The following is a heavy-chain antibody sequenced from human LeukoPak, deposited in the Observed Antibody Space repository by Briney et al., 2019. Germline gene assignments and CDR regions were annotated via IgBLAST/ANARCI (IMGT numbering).Heavy chain of an antibody. CDR2: ISYDGSNK. Sequence: PGRSLRLSCAASGFTFSSYGMHWVRQAPGKGLEWVAVISYDGSNKYYADSVKGRFTISRDNSKNTLYLQMNSLRAEDTAIYYRAKEIGGFSGFDYWGQGTLVTVSS. D-gene: IGHD3-10*01. V-gene: IGHV3-30*18. J-gene: IGHJ4*02. CDR1: GFTFSSYG. CDR3: AKEIGGFSGFDY.